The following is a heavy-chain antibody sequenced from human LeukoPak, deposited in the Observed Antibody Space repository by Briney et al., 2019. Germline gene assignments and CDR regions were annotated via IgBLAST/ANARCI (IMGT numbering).Heavy chain of an antibody. V-gene: IGHV1-2*02. D-gene: IGHD3-10*01. CDR2: INADAGDT. CDR1: GFPFTGHY. Sequence: ASVKVSCRASGFPFTGHYFHWVRQAPGQGLVWMGWINADAGDTEYEQRFQGRVTLTRDTSSSTVYMELSRLRSEDTAVYYCARGNYYGSGSYPLDAFDIWGQGTMVTVSS. J-gene: IGHJ3*02. CDR3: ARGNYYGSGSYPLDAFDI.